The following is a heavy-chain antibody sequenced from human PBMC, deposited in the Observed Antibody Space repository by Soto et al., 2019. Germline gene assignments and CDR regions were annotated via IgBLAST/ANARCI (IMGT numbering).Heavy chain of an antibody. Sequence: SETLSLTCTVSGGSISSSSYYWGWIRQPPGKGLEWIGSIYYSGSTYYNPSLKSRVTISVDTSKNQFSLKLSSVTAADTAVYYCARDLSALNPMGLVSFDYWGQGTLVTVSS. CDR1: GGSISSSSYY. CDR3: ARDLSALNPMGLVSFDY. D-gene: IGHD3-10*01. CDR2: IYYSGST. V-gene: IGHV4-39*01. J-gene: IGHJ4*02.